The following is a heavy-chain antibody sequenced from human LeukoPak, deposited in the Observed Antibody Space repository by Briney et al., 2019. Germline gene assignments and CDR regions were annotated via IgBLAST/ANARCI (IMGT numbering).Heavy chain of an antibody. D-gene: IGHD3-9*01. J-gene: IGHJ4*02. Sequence: ASVKVSCKASGYTFTSYGISWVRQAPGQGLEWMGWINPNSGGTNYAQKFQGRVTMTRDTSISTAYMELSRLRSDDTAVYYCARVSDILDGFDYWGQGTLVTVSS. CDR1: GYTFTSYG. CDR3: ARVSDILDGFDY. CDR2: INPNSGGT. V-gene: IGHV1-2*02.